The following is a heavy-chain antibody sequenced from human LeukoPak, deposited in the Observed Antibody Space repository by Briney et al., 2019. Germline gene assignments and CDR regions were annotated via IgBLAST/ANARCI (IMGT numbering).Heavy chain of an antibody. CDR1: GGSFSGYY. Sequence: ETLSLTCAVYGGSFSGYYWSWIRQPPGKGLEWIGEINHSGSTNYNPSLKSRVTISVDTSKNQFSLKLSSVTAADTAVYYCARLGEDTAIPPYYYYYMDVWGKGTTVTISS. CDR2: INHSGST. V-gene: IGHV4-34*01. D-gene: IGHD5-18*01. CDR3: ARLGEDTAIPPYYYYYMDV. J-gene: IGHJ6*03.